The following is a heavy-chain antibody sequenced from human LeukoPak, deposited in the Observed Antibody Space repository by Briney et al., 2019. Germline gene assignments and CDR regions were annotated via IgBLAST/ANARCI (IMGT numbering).Heavy chain of an antibody. J-gene: IGHJ4*02. CDR2: INAGNGNT. CDR3: ARGGDGYNFDY. V-gene: IGHV1-3*01. Sequence: AASVKVSCKASGYTFTSYAMHWVRQAPGQRLEWMGWINAGNGNTKYSQKFQGRVTITRDTSASTAYMELSSLRSEDTAVYYCARGGDGYNFDYWGQGTLVTVSS. D-gene: IGHD5-24*01. CDR1: GYTFTSYA.